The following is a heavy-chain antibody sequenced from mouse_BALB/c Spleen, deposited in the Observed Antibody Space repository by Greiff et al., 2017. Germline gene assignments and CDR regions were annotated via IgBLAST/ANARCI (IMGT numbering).Heavy chain of an antibody. Sequence: DVHLVESGGGLVQPGGSRKLSCAASGFTFSSFGMHWVRQAPEKGLEWVAYISSGSSTIYYADTVKGRFTISRDKPKNTLFLQMTSLRYEDTAMYYSARYDRNYFDYWGQGTTLTVSS. CDR3: ARYDRNYFDY. V-gene: IGHV5-17*02. J-gene: IGHJ2*01. CDR1: GFTFSSFG. D-gene: IGHD2-14*01. CDR2: ISSGSSTI.